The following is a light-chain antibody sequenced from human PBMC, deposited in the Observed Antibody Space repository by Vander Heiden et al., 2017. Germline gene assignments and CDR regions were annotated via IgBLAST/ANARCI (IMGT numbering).Light chain of an antibody. V-gene: IGLV2-8*01. CDR2: EVT. CDR3: TTYAGSIFYV. CDR1: SSDLGGSNY. J-gene: IGLJ1*01. Sequence: QAALTQPPCASGSPGQAMTISCAATSSDLGGSNYVSWYQPPPAKAPNLLIYEVTKRPSAVPDRFSGSRSGTTASLTISGLEAEDAADYYSTTYAGSIFYVFGTGTKVTVL.